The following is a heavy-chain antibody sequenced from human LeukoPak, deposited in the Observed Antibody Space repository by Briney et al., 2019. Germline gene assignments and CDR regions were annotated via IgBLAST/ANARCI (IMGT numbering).Heavy chain of an antibody. Sequence: SVKVSCKASGGTFSSYAISWVRQAPGQGLEWMGRIIPVLGIANYAQKFQGRVTITADKSTSTAYMELSRLRSDDTAVYYCARDPGGDLPRFDYWGQGTLVTVSS. CDR1: GGTFSSYA. CDR3: ARDPGGDLPRFDY. V-gene: IGHV1-69*04. D-gene: IGHD2-21*01. J-gene: IGHJ4*02. CDR2: IIPVLGIA.